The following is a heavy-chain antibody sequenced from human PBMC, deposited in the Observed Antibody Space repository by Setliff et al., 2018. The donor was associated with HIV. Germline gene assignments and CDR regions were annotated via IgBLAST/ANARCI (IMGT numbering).Heavy chain of an antibody. CDR2: IRLPRGGT. CDR3: VTSPGSFLAQDATEAGDA. D-gene: IGHD6-13*01. J-gene: IGHJ5*02. CDR1: QNSFSDDY. Sequence: GASVKVSCKASQNSFSDDYMNWVRQAPGQRPEWMGWIRLPRGGTKYAQKFQGRVSLTWDTSISTGYMELRRLRSDDTAIYYCVTSPGSFLAQDATEAGDAWGQGSLVTFSS. V-gene: IGHV1-2*02.